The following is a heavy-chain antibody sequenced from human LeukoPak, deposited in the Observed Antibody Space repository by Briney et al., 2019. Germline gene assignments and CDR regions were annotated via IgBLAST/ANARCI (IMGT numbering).Heavy chain of an antibody. CDR1: GFTFSSYS. Sequence: GGSLRLSCAAPGFTFSSYSMNWVRQAPGKGLEWVSSISSSSSYIYYADSVKGRFTISRDNAKNSLYLQMNSLRAEDTAVYYCARWIPGPPFDYWGQGTLVTVSS. D-gene: IGHD2-2*03. CDR2: ISSSSSYI. J-gene: IGHJ4*02. CDR3: ARWIPGPPFDY. V-gene: IGHV3-21*01.